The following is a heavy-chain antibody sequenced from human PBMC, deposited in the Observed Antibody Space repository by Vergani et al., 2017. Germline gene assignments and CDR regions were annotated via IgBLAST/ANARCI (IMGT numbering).Heavy chain of an antibody. V-gene: IGHV4-59*12. D-gene: IGHD2-2*01. CDR2: IYYSGST. CDR1: GGSISSYY. Sequence: QVQLQESGPGLVKPSETLSLTCTVSGGSISSYYWSWIRQPPGKGLEWIGYIYYSGSTNYNPSLKSRVTISVDTSKNQFSLKLSSVTAADTAVYYCARVGDYCSSTSCYAFDIWGQGTMVTVSS. CDR3: ARVGDYCSSTSCYAFDI. J-gene: IGHJ3*02.